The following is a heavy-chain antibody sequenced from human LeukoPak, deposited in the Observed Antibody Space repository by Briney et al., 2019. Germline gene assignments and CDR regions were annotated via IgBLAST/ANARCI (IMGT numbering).Heavy chain of an antibody. CDR2: IYSGGST. CDR3: ARAGPIDY. CDR1: GFIVSSKY. J-gene: IGHJ4*02. Sequence: GGSLRLSCAASGFIVSSKYMSWVRQAPGRGLEWVSVIYSGGSTYYAASVEGRFTISRDNSKNTVYLQMNSLRVEDTAVYYCARAGPIDYWGQGTLVTVSS. V-gene: IGHV3-53*01.